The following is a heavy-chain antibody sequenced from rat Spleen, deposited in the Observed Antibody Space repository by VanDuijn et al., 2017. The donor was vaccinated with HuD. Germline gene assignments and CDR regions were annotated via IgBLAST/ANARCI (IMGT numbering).Heavy chain of an antibody. J-gene: IGHJ2*01. CDR3: ARRHYGYTDYFDY. Sequence: EVQLVASDGGLVQPGRSLKLSCAASGFTFSDYYMAWVRQAPTKGLEWVATISYGDSSGHSSTYYRDSVKGRFTISRDNAKSTLSLQMDSLRSEDTATFYCARRHYGYTDYFDYWGQGVMVTVSS. CDR1: GFTFSDYY. V-gene: IGHV5-29*01. D-gene: IGHD1-9*01. CDR2: ISYGDSSGHSST.